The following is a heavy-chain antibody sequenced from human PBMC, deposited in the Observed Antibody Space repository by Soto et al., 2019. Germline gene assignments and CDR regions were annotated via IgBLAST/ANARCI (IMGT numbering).Heavy chain of an antibody. CDR3: ARSRYSGSYFFDY. CDR2: INNRVST. J-gene: IGHJ4*02. V-gene: IGHV4-30-4*01. Sequence: TLSLTCTVSGGSISSGDYYWSWIRQPTGKGLEWIAYINNRVSTHYNTSLKSRVTISVDTSKNQFSLKRSSVTAADTAVYYCARSRYSGSYFFDYWGQGILVTVSS. D-gene: IGHD1-26*01. CDR1: GGSISSGDYY.